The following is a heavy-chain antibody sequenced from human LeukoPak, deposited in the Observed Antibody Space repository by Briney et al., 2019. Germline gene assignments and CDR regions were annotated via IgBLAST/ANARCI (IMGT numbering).Heavy chain of an antibody. D-gene: IGHD3-16*02. Sequence: SETLSLTCTVSGGSISSYYWSWIRQPAGEGLEWIGRIYTSGSTNYNPSLKSRVTMSVDTSKNQFSLKLSSVTAADTAVYYCARTYDYVWGSYRSHSFDSWGQGTLVTVSS. CDR3: ARTYDYVWGSYRSHSFDS. J-gene: IGHJ4*02. CDR2: IYTSGST. V-gene: IGHV4-4*07. CDR1: GGSISSYY.